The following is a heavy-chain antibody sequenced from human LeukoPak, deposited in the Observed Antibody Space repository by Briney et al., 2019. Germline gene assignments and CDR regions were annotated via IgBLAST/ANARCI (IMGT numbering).Heavy chain of an antibody. D-gene: IGHD6-19*01. Sequence: GGSLRLSCAASGVTFSSYAMSWVRQAPGKGLEWVAGISGSGVSTYYADSVKGRFTISRDNSKNTLYLQMNSLRAEDTALYYCAKGSSSGWSGDYFDYWGQGTLVTVSS. CDR3: AKGSSSGWSGDYFDY. CDR1: GVTFSSYA. J-gene: IGHJ4*02. CDR2: ISGSGVST. V-gene: IGHV3-23*01.